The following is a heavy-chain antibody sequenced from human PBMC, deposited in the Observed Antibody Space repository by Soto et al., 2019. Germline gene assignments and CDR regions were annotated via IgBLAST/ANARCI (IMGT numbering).Heavy chain of an antibody. CDR3: ARDQPGYSYGYGLGY. CDR1: GFTFSSYS. Sequence: EVQLVESGGGLVKPGGSLRLSCAASGFTFSSYSMNWVRQAPGQGLEWVSSISSSSSYIYYADSVKGRLTISRDNAKNSLYLQMNSLRAEDTAVYYCARDQPGYSYGYGLGYWGQGTLVTVSS. CDR2: ISSSSSYI. J-gene: IGHJ4*02. D-gene: IGHD5-18*01. V-gene: IGHV3-21*01.